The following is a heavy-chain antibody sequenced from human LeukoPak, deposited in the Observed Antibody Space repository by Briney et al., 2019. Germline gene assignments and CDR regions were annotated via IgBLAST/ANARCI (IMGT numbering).Heavy chain of an antibody. D-gene: IGHD1-1*01. CDR3: ARVPRYDPHYYGMDV. J-gene: IGHJ6*02. Sequence: GASVKVTCKASGYTFTSYGISWVRQAPGQGLEWMGWISAYNGNTNYAQKLQGRVTMTTDTSTSTAYMELRSLRSDDTAVYYCARVPRYDPHYYGMDVWGQGTTVTVSS. CDR2: ISAYNGNT. V-gene: IGHV1-18*01. CDR1: GYTFTSYG.